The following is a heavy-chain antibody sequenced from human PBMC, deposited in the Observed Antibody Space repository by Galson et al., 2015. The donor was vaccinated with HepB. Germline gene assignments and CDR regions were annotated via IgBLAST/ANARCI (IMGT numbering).Heavy chain of an antibody. Sequence: SLRLSCAASGFTFSSYAMSWVRQAPGKGLEWVSAISGSGGSTYYADSVKGRFTISRDNSKNTLYLQMNSLRAEDTAVYYCAKELGLRGQSIYDSSGDDYWGQGTLVTVSS. CDR1: GFTFSSYA. J-gene: IGHJ4*02. CDR3: AKELGLRGQSIYDSSGDDY. CDR2: ISGSGGST. V-gene: IGHV3-23*01. D-gene: IGHD3-22*01.